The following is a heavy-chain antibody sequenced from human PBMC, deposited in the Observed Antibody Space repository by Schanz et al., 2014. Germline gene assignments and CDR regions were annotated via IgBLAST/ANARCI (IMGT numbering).Heavy chain of an antibody. Sequence: VQSVHSGTEVQKLGASVKVSCQTSGYTFTAYGINWVRQAPGQGLEWIGWISAQTGDTRYAQKMQGRVTMTRDVSSTTAFLELRSLRYDDTAVYYCARDQVATTDYDYCFYYLAVWATGITVIVSS. CDR2: ISAQTGDT. V-gene: IGHV1-18*01. CDR1: GYTFTAYG. D-gene: IGHD1-1*01. J-gene: IGHJ6*03. CDR3: ARDQVATTDYDYCFYYLAV.